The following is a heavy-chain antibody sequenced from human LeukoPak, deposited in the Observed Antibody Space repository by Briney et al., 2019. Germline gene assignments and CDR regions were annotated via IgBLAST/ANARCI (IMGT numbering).Heavy chain of an antibody. CDR1: GFTFSSYV. CDR3: EKDYTKGVGATDY. D-gene: IGHD1-26*01. V-gene: IGHV3-23*01. J-gene: IGHJ4*01. CDR2: ISGGGDST. Sequence: PGGSLRLSCAASGFTFSSYVMSWVRQAPGKGLEWVSVISGGGDSTYYADSVKGRFTISRDNSKNTLYLQMNSLRAEDTAIYYCEKDYTKGVGATDYWGHGTLVTVSS.